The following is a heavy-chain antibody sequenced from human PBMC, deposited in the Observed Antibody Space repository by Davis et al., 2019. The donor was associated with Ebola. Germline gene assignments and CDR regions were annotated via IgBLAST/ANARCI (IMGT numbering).Heavy chain of an antibody. CDR2: ISGSGGST. V-gene: IGHV3-23*01. CDR1: GITFSTYA. D-gene: IGHD1-26*01. J-gene: IGHJ4*02. Sequence: GGSLRLSCAASGITFSTYAMSWVRQAPGKGLEWVSAISGSGGSTYYAGSVKGRFTISRDNSKNTLYLQMNSLRAEDTAVYYCAKAGHCGNYCSFDSWGQGTLVTVSS. CDR3: AKAGHCGNYCSFDS.